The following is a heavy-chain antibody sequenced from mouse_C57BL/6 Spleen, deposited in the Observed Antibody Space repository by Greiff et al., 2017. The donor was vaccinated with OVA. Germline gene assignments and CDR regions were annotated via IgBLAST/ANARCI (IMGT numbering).Heavy chain of an antibody. CDR1: GFNIKDDY. V-gene: IGHV14-4*01. CDR3: TTGGSRPLFGY. Sequence: EVQLQQSGAELVRPGASVKLSCTASGFNIKDDYMHWVKQRPEQGLEWIGWIDPENGDTEYASKFQGKATITADTSSNTAYLQLSSLTSEDTAVYYCTTGGSRPLFGYWGQGTTLTVSS. J-gene: IGHJ2*01. CDR2: IDPENGDT. D-gene: IGHD1-1*01.